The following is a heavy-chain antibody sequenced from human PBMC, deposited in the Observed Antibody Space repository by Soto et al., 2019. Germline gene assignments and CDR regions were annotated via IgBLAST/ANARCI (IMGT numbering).Heavy chain of an antibody. Sequence: PGGSLRLSCAASGFRFSNYWMHWVRQAPGKGLVWVARINTDGSITSYADSVKGRFTISRDNAKNTLFLQVNSLGAEDTAVYHCASAESWNKPPDYWGQGILVTVSS. CDR3: ASAESWNKPPDY. CDR2: INTDGSIT. J-gene: IGHJ4*02. V-gene: IGHV3-74*01. D-gene: IGHD1-1*01. CDR1: GFRFSNYW.